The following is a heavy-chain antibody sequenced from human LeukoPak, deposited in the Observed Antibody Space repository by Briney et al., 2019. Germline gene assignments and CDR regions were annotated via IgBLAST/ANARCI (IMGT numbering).Heavy chain of an antibody. CDR1: GFTFTSYA. J-gene: IGHJ3*02. CDR3: AKDRSSSWYEKAFDI. Sequence: TGGSLRLSCAASGFTFTSYAMSWVRQAPGKGLEWVSALSGSGGTTYYADSVKGRFTISRDTSKNTLYLQMNSLRAEDTAVYYCAKDRSSSWYEKAFDIWGQGTVVTVSS. V-gene: IGHV3-23*01. CDR2: LSGSGGTT. D-gene: IGHD6-13*01.